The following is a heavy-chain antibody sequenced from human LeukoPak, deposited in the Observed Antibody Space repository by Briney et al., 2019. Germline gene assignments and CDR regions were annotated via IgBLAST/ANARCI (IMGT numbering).Heavy chain of an antibody. V-gene: IGHV1-18*04. CDR2: ISAYNGNT. D-gene: IGHD2-15*01. CDR3: ARGYCSGGSCCLFDL. Sequence: GASVKVSCKASGYTFTSYGISWVRQAPGQGLEWMGWISAYNGNTNYAQKLQGRVTMTTDTSTSTAYMELRSLRSDDTAVYYCARGYCSGGSCCLFDLWGRGTLVTVSS. J-gene: IGHJ2*01. CDR1: GYTFTSYG.